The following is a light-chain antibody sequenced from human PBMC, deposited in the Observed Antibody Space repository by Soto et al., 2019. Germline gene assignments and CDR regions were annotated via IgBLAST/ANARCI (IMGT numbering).Light chain of an antibody. J-gene: IGKJ1*01. CDR3: QRAYSYPWT. Sequence: DIQMTQSPSSVSASVGDRVTVTCRASQVLSTWLAWYQQKPGRAPNLLIYAASSLHSGVPSRFSGSGSGTDLTLSFGSLQTEDSASYYCQRAYSYPWTFGQGTKVEIK. V-gene: IGKV1-12*01. CDR1: QVLSTW. CDR2: AAS.